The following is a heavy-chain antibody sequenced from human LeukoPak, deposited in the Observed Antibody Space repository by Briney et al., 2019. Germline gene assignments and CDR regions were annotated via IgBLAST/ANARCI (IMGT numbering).Heavy chain of an antibody. CDR3: ARDNRGSGPI. D-gene: IGHD6-19*01. V-gene: IGHV3-21*01. Sequence: GGSLRLSCAASGFTFSSYSMNWVRQAPGKGLEWVSSISSSSSYIYYADSVKSRFTISRDNAKNSLYLQMNSLRAEDTAVYYCARDNRGSGPIWGQGTMVTVSS. J-gene: IGHJ3*02. CDR2: ISSSSSYI. CDR1: GFTFSSYS.